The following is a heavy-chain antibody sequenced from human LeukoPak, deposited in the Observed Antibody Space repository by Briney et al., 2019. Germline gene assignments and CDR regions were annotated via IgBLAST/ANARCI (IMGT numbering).Heavy chain of an antibody. CDR3: AKGWGDSGYDFIDF. CDR2: LSGSGDST. CDR1: GFTFSSYA. Sequence: PGGSLRLSCAASGFTFSSYAMSWVRQAAGKGLEWVSALSGSGDSTYYSDSVKGRFTISRDNSKNTLYLQMNSLRVEDTAVYYCAKGWGDSGYDFIDFWGQGTLVTVSS. D-gene: IGHD5-12*01. J-gene: IGHJ4*02. V-gene: IGHV3-23*01.